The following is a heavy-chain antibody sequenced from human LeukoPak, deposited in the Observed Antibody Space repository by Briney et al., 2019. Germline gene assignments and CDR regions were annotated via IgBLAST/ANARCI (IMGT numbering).Heavy chain of an antibody. J-gene: IGHJ4*02. D-gene: IGHD3-10*01. V-gene: IGHV3-30*18. CDR2: ISYDGSNK. CDR1: VFXFSSYG. Sequence: GGALRLSCAASVFXFSSYGMHWVRQAPGKGLEWVAVISYDGSNKYYADSVKGRFTISRDNSKNTLYLQMNSLRAEDTAVYYCAKSTYYYGSGDWGQGTLVTVSS. CDR3: AKSTYYYGSGD.